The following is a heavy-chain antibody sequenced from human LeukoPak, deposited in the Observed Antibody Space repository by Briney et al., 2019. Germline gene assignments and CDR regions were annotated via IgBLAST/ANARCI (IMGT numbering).Heavy chain of an antibody. V-gene: IGHV3-30*03. D-gene: IGHD3-22*01. CDR1: GFTFSSYG. CDR2: ISYDGSNK. CDR3: ARPIDSSGYYPSD. Sequence: GGSLRLSCAASGFTFSSYGMHWVRQAPGKGLEWVAVISYDGSNKYYADSEKGRFTISRDNSKNTLYLQMNSLRAEDTAVYYCARPIDSSGYYPSDWGQGTLVTVSS. J-gene: IGHJ4*02.